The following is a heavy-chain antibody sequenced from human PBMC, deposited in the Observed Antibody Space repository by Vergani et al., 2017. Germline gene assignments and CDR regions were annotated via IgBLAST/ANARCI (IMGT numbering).Heavy chain of an antibody. D-gene: IGHD3-9*01. CDR2: IYYSGST. V-gene: IGHV4-31*03. CDR3: GRVPHYDMLTVYYLGAGAFDI. Sequence: QVQLQESGPGLVKPSETLSLTCTVSGGSISSGGYYWSWIRQHPGKGLEWIGYIYYSGSTYYNPSLKSRVTISVETSKNQFSLKLSTVTAADTAVYYCGRVPHYDMLTVYYLGAGAFDIWGQGTMVTVSS. CDR1: GGSISSGGYY. J-gene: IGHJ3*02.